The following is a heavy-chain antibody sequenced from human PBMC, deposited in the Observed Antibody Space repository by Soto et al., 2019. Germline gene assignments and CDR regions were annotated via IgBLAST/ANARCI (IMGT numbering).Heavy chain of an antibody. CDR2: ISSSSTYI. Sequence: EVQLVESGGGLVKPGGSLRLSCVASGFTFSSYSMNWVRQAPGKGLEWVSSISSSSTYIYYADSVKGRFTIARDNAKNALYLQMNSLRVEDTAVYYCARIVGGQIQRYFDYWGQGTLVTVSS. CDR1: GFTFSSYS. D-gene: IGHD1-26*01. V-gene: IGHV3-21*01. CDR3: ARIVGGQIQRYFDY. J-gene: IGHJ4*02.